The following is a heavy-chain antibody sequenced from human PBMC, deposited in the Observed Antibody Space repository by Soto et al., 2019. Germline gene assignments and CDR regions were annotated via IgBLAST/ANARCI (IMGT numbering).Heavy chain of an antibody. CDR2: ISGFNGNT. D-gene: IGHD3-16*01. V-gene: IGHV1-18*01. CDR3: ARIGVSSGHESPDFDS. J-gene: IGHJ4*02. Sequence: ASVKVSCKASGYTFNFYGITWVRQAPGQGLEWMGWISGFNGNTNYAADLQGRVAMTTDTSTSTAYMELRGLRSDDTAVYYCARIGVSSGHESPDFDSWGQGTLVTVSS. CDR1: GYTFNFYG.